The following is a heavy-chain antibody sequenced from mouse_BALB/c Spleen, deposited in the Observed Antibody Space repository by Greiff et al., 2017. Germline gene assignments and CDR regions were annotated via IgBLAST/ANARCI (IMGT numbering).Heavy chain of an antibody. CDR2: INPSTGYT. CDR3: ARPQQAY. D-gene: IGHD3-2*02. Sequence: VQLQESGAELAKPGASVKMSCKASGYTFTSYWMHWVKQRPGQGLEWIGYINPSTGYTEYNQKFKDKATLTADKSSSTAYMQLSSLTSEDSAVYYFARPQQAYWGQGTLVTVSA. CDR1: GYTFTSYW. V-gene: IGHV1-7*01. J-gene: IGHJ3*01.